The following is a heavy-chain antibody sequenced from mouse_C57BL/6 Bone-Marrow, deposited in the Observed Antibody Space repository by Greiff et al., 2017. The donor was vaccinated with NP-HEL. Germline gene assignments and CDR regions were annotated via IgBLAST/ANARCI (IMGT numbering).Heavy chain of an antibody. CDR2: IYPGSGNT. CDR3: AREKTYYSNSYYAMDY. D-gene: IGHD2-5*01. Sequence: VQLQQPGPELVKPGASVKLSCKASGYSFTSYYIHWVKQRPGQGLEWIGWIYPGSGNTKYNEKFKGKATLTADTSSSTAYMQLSSLTSEDAAVYYCAREKTYYSNSYYAMDYWGQGTSVTVSS. CDR1: GYSFTSYY. V-gene: IGHV1-66*01. J-gene: IGHJ4*01.